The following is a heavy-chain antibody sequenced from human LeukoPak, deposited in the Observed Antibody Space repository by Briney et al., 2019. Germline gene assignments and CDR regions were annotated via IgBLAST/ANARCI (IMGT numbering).Heavy chain of an antibody. Sequence: PGGSLRLSCAASGFIFSDSSMNWVRQAPGKGLEWVSSSGHGVTYYADSVKGRFTISRDNSKNTLYLQMNSLRAEDTAVYYCAKLGFVVLPYYFDCWGLGTLVTVSS. D-gene: IGHD1-26*01. CDR3: AKLGFVVLPYYFDC. CDR2: SGHGVT. J-gene: IGHJ4*02. CDR1: GFIFSDSS. V-gene: IGHV3-23*01.